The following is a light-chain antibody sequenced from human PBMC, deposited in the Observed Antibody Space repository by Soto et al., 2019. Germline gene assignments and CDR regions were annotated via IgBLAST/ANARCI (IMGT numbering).Light chain of an antibody. V-gene: IGKV3-15*01. Sequence: EIVMTQSPATRSASPGGRATLSCRASQRVSSDLAWYHQKPGQAPRLLIYGASTRATGIPARFSGSGSGTEFTLTINSLQSEDFAVYYCQQYNNWPRTFGQGTKVDIK. J-gene: IGKJ1*01. CDR2: GAS. CDR3: QQYNNWPRT. CDR1: QRVSSD.